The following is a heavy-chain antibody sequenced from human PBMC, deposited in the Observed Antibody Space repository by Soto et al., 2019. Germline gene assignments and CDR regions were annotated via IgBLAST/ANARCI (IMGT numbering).Heavy chain of an antibody. CDR2: INHSGST. CDR1: GGSFSGYY. J-gene: IGHJ4*02. CDR3: ARVVWEQNYFDY. V-gene: IGHV4-34*01. Sequence: SQTLSLPCAVYGGSFSGYYWSWIRQPPGKGLEWIGEINHSGSTNYNPSLKSRVTISVDTSKNQFSLKLSSVTAADTAVYYCARVVWEQNYFDYWGQGTLVTVSS. D-gene: IGHD1-26*01.